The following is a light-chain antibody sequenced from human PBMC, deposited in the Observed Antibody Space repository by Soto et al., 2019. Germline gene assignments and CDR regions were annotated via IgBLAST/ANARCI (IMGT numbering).Light chain of an antibody. V-gene: IGKV1-5*03. CDR2: KAA. CDR1: QSISSW. J-gene: IGKJ1*01. CDR3: QQYNSYST. Sequence: DIQVTQSPSTLSASVGDRVTITCRASQSISSWLAWYQQKPGKAPKLLIHKAASLESGVPSRFSGSGSGTEFTLTISSLQRDDFASYYCQQYNSYSTCGQGTKVEI.